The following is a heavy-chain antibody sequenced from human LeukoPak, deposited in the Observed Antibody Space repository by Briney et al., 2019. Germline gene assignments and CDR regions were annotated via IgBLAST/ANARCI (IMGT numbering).Heavy chain of an antibody. CDR3: AKELQQLVLEGDY. D-gene: IGHD6-13*01. CDR1: GFTFSSYG. CDR2: IRYDGSNK. Sequence: GGSLRLSCAASGFTFSSYGMHWVRQAPGKGLEWVAFIRYDGSNKYYADSVKGRFTISRDNSKNTLYLQMNSLRAEDTAMYYCAKELQQLVLEGDYWGKGTLVTVSS. J-gene: IGHJ4*02. V-gene: IGHV3-30*02.